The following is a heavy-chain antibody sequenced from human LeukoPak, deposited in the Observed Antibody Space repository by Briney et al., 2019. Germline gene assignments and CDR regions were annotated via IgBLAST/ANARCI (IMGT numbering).Heavy chain of an antibody. J-gene: IGHJ4*02. CDR1: GFTFSSYS. D-gene: IGHD3-10*01. CDR3: ASWFSRRDYFDY. CDR2: ISSSSSYI. Sequence: GGSLRLSCAASGFTFSSYSMNWVRQAPGKGLEWVSSISSSSSYIYYADSVKGRFTISRDNAKNSLYLQMNSLRAEDTAVYYCASWFSRRDYFDYWGQGALVTVSS. V-gene: IGHV3-21*01.